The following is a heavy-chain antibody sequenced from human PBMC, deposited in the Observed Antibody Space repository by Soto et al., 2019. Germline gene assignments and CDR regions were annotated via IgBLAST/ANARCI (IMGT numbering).Heavy chain of an antibody. J-gene: IGHJ4*03. V-gene: IGHV4-31*01. CDR3: ARDTCLAPTVWVY. CDR1: GDSIRGGGHY. CDR2: VYHSGST. D-gene: IGHD3-16*01. Sequence: QVQLQESGPGLVKPSQTLSLTCSVSGDSIRGGGHYWNWIRQFPGKGLEWIGYVYHSGSTHYNPSLRGPHPISIVTSKNQFSLRLISVTAADTALYYCARDTCLAPTVWVYWGHGTQVTVSS.